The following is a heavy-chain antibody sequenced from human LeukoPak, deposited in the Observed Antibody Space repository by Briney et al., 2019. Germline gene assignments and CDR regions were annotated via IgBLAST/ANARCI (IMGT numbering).Heavy chain of an antibody. J-gene: IGHJ4*02. V-gene: IGHV4-38-2*02. CDR3: ARDLSYYDFWSGYPTFDY. CDR1: GYSISSGYY. Sequence: SETLSLTCTVSGYSISSGYYWGWIRQPPGKGLEWIGSIYHSGSTYYNPSLKSRVTISVDTSKNQFSLKLSSVTAADTAVYYCARDLSYYDFWSGYPTFDYWGQGTLVTVSS. CDR2: IYHSGST. D-gene: IGHD3-3*01.